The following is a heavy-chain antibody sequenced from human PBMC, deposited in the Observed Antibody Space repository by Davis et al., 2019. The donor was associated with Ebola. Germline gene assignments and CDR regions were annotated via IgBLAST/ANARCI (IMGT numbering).Heavy chain of an antibody. CDR1: DGSVSSGSYY. Sequence: MPSETLSLTCTVSDGSVSSGSYYWGWIRQPPGKGLEWIGSFYYSGSTYYNPSLKSRVSISVDKSKNQLSLKLKSVTAADTAVYFCAASGRYYGPIDYWGQGTQVTVSS. CDR2: FYYSGST. CDR3: AASGRYYGPIDY. V-gene: IGHV4-39*07. D-gene: IGHD1-26*01. J-gene: IGHJ4*02.